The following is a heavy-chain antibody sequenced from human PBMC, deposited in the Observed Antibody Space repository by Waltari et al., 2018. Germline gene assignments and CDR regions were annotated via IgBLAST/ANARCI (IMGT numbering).Heavy chain of an antibody. D-gene: IGHD6-13*01. J-gene: IGHJ4*02. CDR3: ARIRSSSWYYFDY. V-gene: IGHV1-8*03. CDR1: GYTFTSYD. CDR2: MNPNSGNT. Sequence: QVQLVQSGAAVKKPGASVKVSCKASGYTFTSYDINWVRQATGQGLEWMGWMNPNSGNTGYAQKFQGRVTITRNTSISTAYMELSSLRSEDTAVCYCARIRSSSWYYFDYWGQGTLVTVSS.